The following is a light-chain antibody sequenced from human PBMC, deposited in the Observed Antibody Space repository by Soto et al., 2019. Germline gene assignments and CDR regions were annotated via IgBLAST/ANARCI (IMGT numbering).Light chain of an antibody. J-gene: IGLJ1*01. V-gene: IGLV2-14*01. CDR3: SSYTTSSPHYV. Sequence: QSALTQPASVSGSPGQSITISCTGTSSDVGNYNFVSWYQQHPGKVPKLMIYDVSYRPSGVSNRFSGSKSGNTASLTISGLQAEDEADYYCSSYTTSSPHYVLGTGTKLTVL. CDR2: DVS. CDR1: SSDVGNYNF.